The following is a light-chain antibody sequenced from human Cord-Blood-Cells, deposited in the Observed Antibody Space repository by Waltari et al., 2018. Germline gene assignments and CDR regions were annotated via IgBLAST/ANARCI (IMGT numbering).Light chain of an antibody. J-gene: IGLJ3*02. Sequence: QSVLSQPPSASGTPAQRVTISCSATSSHIRSNYVYWYQQLPGTAPKLLIDRNTQRPSGVPDRFSGSKSVTSASRAISGVRAEDEADYYCAAWDDSLSGLFGGGTKLTVL. V-gene: IGLV1-47*01. CDR2: RNT. CDR1: SSHIRSNY. CDR3: AAWDDSLSGL.